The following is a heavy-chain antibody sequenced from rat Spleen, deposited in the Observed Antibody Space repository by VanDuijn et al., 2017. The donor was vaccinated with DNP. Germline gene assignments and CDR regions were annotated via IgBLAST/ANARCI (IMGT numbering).Heavy chain of an antibody. J-gene: IGHJ2*01. D-gene: IGHD1-1*01. CDR3: TSYYSGDFHY. V-gene: IGHV2S63*01. CDR1: GFSLTDYS. CDR2: MWSGGST. Sequence: EVQLKESGPGLVQPSQTLSLTCTVSGFSLTDYSIHWVRQPPGKVLEWMGLMWSGGSTAYNSALKSRLSISRDTSKSQVFLKMNSLQTEDTAIYYCTSYYSGDFHYWGQGVMVTVSS.